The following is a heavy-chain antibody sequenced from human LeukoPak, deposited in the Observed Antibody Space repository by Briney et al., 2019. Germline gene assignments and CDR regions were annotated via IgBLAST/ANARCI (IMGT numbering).Heavy chain of an antibody. CDR1: GFSISSHG. V-gene: IGHV3-30*18. Sequence: PGGSLRLSCVVSGFSISSHGMHWVRQAPGKGLEWVATISYHGSAKYYGDSVQGRFTISRDISENTLYLQMDSLRPEDTAIYYCAKDWGSSGWYNYFDPWGQGTLVTVSS. D-gene: IGHD6-19*01. CDR2: ISYHGSAK. CDR3: AKDWGSSGWYNYFDP. J-gene: IGHJ5*02.